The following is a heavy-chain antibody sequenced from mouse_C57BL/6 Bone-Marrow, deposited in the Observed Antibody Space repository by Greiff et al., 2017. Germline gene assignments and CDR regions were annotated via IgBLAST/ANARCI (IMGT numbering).Heavy chain of an antibody. V-gene: IGHV5-4*01. D-gene: IGHD2-13*01. J-gene: IGHJ4*01. CDR1: GFTFSSYA. CDR2: ISDGGSYT. Sequence: DVMLVESGGGLVKPGGSLKLSCAASGFTFSSYAMSWVRQTPEKRLEWVATISDGGSYTYYPDNVKGRFTISRDNAKNNLYLQMSHLKSEDTAMYYCARDGGEGYAMDYWGQGTSVTVSS. CDR3: ARDGGEGYAMDY.